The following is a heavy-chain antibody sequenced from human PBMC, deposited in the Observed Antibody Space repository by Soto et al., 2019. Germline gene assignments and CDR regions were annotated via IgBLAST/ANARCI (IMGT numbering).Heavy chain of an antibody. CDR2: IIPIFGTA. V-gene: IGHV1-69*01. Sequence: VQLVQSGAEVKKPGSSVKVSCKASGGTFSSYAISWVRQAPGQGLEWMGGIIPIFGTANYAQKFQGRVTITADESTSTAYMELSSLRSEDTAVYYCARADSSGSYYRLFYSNYYYGMDVWGQGTTVTVSS. CDR3: ARADSSGSYYRLFYSNYYYGMDV. D-gene: IGHD3-10*01. CDR1: GGTFSSYA. J-gene: IGHJ6*02.